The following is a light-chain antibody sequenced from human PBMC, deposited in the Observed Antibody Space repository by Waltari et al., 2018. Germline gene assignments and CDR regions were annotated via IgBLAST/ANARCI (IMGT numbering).Light chain of an antibody. CDR3: QQYDGSVVT. Sequence: IVLTQSPGTLSLSPGERVTLSCRASQIITGRWLTWYSQKPGQAPRLLIYGASSRATGIPDRVSGSGSGTDFTRTISRLEPEDSAIYYCQQYDGSVVTFGGGTKVEIK. CDR2: GAS. CDR1: QIITGRW. V-gene: IGKV3-20*01. J-gene: IGKJ4*01.